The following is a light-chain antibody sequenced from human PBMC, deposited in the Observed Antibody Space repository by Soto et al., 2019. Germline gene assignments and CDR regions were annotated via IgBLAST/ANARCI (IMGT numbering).Light chain of an antibody. Sequence: DIQMTQSPSSLSASVGDRVTITCRASQGISNYLSWYQQKPGKVPKLLIYAASTLQSGVPSRFSGSGSGTDFTITISSLQPEDVATYYCHKYNSAPWTFGQGTKVEIK. CDR1: QGISNY. CDR3: HKYNSAPWT. V-gene: IGKV1-27*01. J-gene: IGKJ1*01. CDR2: AAS.